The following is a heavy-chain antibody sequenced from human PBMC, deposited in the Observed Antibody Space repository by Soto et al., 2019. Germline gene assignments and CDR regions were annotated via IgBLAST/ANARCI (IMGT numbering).Heavy chain of an antibody. D-gene: IGHD6-6*01. Sequence: PGGSLRLSCAASGFTFSSYAMHWVRQAPGKGLEWVAVISYDGSNKYYADSVKGRFTISRDNSKNTLYLQMNSLRAEDTAVYYCARDGAARYYYHYYGMDVWGQGTTVTVSS. V-gene: IGHV3-30-3*01. CDR1: GFTFSSYA. J-gene: IGHJ6*02. CDR3: ARDGAARYYYHYYGMDV. CDR2: ISYDGSNK.